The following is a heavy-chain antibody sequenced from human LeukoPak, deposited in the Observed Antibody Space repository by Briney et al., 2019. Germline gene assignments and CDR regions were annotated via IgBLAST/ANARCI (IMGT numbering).Heavy chain of an antibody. CDR1: GGSFSGYY. CDR2: INHSGST. J-gene: IGHJ4*02. D-gene: IGHD6-6*01. Sequence: SETLSLTCAVYGGSFSGYYWSWIRQPPGKGLEWIGEINHSGSTNYNPSLKSRVTISVDTSKNQFSLKLSSVTAADTAVYYCERGSGSKAARPKYFDYWGQGTLVTVSS. CDR3: ERGSGSKAARPKYFDY. V-gene: IGHV4-34*01.